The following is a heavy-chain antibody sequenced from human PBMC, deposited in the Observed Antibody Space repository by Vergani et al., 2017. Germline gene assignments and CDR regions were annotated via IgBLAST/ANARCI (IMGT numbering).Heavy chain of an antibody. V-gene: IGHV4-59*01. CDR2: IYYSGST. Sequence: QVQLQESGPGLVKPSETLSLTCTVSGGSISSYYWRWIRQPPGKGLEWIGYIYYSGSTNDNPSLKSRVTISVDTSKNPFSLKLSSVTAADTAVYYCARARWYCSSTSCYTRWFDPWGQGTLVTVSS. D-gene: IGHD2-2*02. CDR3: ARARWYCSSTSCYTRWFDP. CDR1: GGSISSYY. J-gene: IGHJ5*02.